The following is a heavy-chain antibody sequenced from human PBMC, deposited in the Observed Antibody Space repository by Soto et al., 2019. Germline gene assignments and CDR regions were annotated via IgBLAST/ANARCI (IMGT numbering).Heavy chain of an antibody. D-gene: IGHD3-22*01. CDR3: ARDNGYYDATIDY. V-gene: IGHV3-21*02. Sequence: EVQLVESGGGLVKPGGSLRLSCAASGFTFSTSSMNWVRQAPGKGLEWVSAISSSSSNIYYADALKGRFTISRDNAKNSLYLQMNSLRAAVSDVAYCARDNGYYDATIDYWGQGTLVTVSS. J-gene: IGHJ4*02. CDR2: ISSSSSNI. CDR1: GFTFSTSS.